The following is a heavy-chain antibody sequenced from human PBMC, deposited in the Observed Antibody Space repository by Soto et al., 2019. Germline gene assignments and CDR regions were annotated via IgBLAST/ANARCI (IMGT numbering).Heavy chain of an antibody. V-gene: IGHV3-15*07. CDR1: GFTFTSAW. CDR2: IKSKTDGGTV. D-gene: IGHD1-26*01. CDR3: TTAERGGSYYSDY. J-gene: IGHJ4*02. Sequence: EVQLVESGGGLVRPGESLRLSCAASGFTFTSAWINWVRQAPGKGLEWAGRIKSKTDGGTVDYGAPVKGRFTISRDDSKNTAYLQMNSLRNEDTAVYYCTTAERGGSYYSDYRGQGTLVTVSS.